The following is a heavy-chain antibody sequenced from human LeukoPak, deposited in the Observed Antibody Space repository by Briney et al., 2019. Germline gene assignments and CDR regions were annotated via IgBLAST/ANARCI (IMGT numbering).Heavy chain of an antibody. Sequence: SETLSLTCAVSGGSISSGGYSWSWIRQPPGKGLEWIGYIYHSGSTYYNPSLKSRVTISVDRSKNQFSLKLSSVTAADTAVYYCARACYSLESRHFDYWGQGTLVTVSS. D-gene: IGHD2-21*02. J-gene: IGHJ4*02. V-gene: IGHV4-30-2*01. CDR3: ARACYSLESRHFDY. CDR1: GGSISSGGYS. CDR2: IYHSGST.